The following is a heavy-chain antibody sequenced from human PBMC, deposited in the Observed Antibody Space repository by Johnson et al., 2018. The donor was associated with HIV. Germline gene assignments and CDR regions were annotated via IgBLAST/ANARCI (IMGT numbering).Heavy chain of an antibody. CDR3: ARDYRGALDI. Sequence: QVQLVESGGGLVKPGGSLIVSCEASGLTFSDYYMSWIRQAPGKGLEWVSYISSRGSSRYYADSVKGRFTITRDNVKNSLYMQMNSLRVEDTAVYFCARDYRGALDIWGQGTMVTVSS. V-gene: IGHV3-11*01. J-gene: IGHJ3*02. CDR1: GLTFSDYY. D-gene: IGHD4-11*01. CDR2: ISSRGSSR.